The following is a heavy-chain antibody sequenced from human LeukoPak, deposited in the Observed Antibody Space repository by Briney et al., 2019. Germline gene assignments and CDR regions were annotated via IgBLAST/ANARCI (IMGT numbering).Heavy chain of an antibody. CDR2: IYTWGSN. Sequence: SQTLSLTCTVSVGFNSSRRYYWRWFRQPAGKGLGWIGRIYTWGSNNYHTSRKSRVTISVDTSKNESSLKLSSVTAADTAVYYCASGGIYYYYYMDVWGKGTTVTVSS. CDR3: ASGGIYYYYYMDV. CDR1: VGFNSSRRYY. V-gene: IGHV4-61*02. D-gene: IGHD3-16*01. J-gene: IGHJ6*03.